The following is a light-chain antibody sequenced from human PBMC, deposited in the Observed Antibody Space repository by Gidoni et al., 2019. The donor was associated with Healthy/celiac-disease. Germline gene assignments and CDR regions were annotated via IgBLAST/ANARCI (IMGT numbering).Light chain of an antibody. CDR1: SIDVGGYNS. CDR3: SSYTSSSTPYVV. J-gene: IGLJ2*01. Sequence: QSALTQPASVSGSPGQSITISCTGTSIDVGGYNSVSWYQQHPGKAPKLMIYDVSTRPSGVSNRFSGSKSGNTASLTISGLQAEDEADYYCSSYTSSSTPYVVFGGGTKLTVL. CDR2: DVS. V-gene: IGLV2-14*03.